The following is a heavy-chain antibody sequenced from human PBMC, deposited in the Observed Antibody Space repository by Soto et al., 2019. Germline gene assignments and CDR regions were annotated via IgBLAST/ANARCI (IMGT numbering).Heavy chain of an antibody. CDR2: ISSSSSTI. CDR3: ARGGWDLLPYYYYYGMDV. V-gene: IGHV3-48*02. J-gene: IGHJ6*02. CDR1: GFTFSSYS. D-gene: IGHD1-26*01. Sequence: EVQLGESGGGLVQPGGSLSLSCAASGFTFSSYSMNWVRQAPGKGLEWVSYISSSSSTIYYADSVKGRFTISRDNAKNSLYLQMNSLRDEDTAVYYCARGGWDLLPYYYYYGMDVWGQGTTVTVSS.